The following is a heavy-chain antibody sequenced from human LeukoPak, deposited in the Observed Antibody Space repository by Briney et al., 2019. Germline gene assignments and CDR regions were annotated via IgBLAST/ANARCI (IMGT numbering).Heavy chain of an antibody. Sequence: SETLSLTCTVSGGSISTYYWSWIRQPPGKGLEWIGYIYYSGSTNYNPSLKSRVTISIDTSKNQFSLKLSSVTAADTAVYYCARFTDGYNFFDYWGREPWSPSPQ. CDR3: ARFTDGYNFFDY. CDR2: IYYSGST. V-gene: IGHV4-59*01. D-gene: IGHD5-24*01. J-gene: IGHJ4*02. CDR1: GGSISTYY.